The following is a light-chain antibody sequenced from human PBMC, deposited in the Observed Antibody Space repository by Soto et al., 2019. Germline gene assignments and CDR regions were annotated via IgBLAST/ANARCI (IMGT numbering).Light chain of an antibody. Sequence: SVLTRSPGTISLTPGEGATLSCRASQSVTSSYLAWYQQKPGQAPRLLIYGASSRATGIPDRFSGSGSGTDFTLTISRLEPEDFAVYYCQQYGSSPPLSFGVGIKVDI. J-gene: IGKJ4*01. CDR2: GAS. V-gene: IGKV3-20*01. CDR3: QQYGSSPPLS. CDR1: QSVTSSY.